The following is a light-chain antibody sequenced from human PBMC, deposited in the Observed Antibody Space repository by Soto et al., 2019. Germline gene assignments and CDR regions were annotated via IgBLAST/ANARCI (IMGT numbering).Light chain of an antibody. V-gene: IGLV1-40*01. CDR2: GNS. CDR3: QSCDSSLSVI. J-gene: IGLJ2*01. Sequence: QSVLTQPPSVSGAPGQRVTISCIGSSSNIGAGYDVHWYQQLPGTAPKLLIYGNSNRPSGVPDRFSGSKSGTSASLAITGLQAEDEADYYCQSCDSSLSVIFGGGTKVTVL. CDR1: SSNIGAGYD.